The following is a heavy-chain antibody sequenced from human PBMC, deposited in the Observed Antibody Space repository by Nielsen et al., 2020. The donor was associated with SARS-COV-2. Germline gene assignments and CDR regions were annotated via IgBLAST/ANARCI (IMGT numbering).Heavy chain of an antibody. V-gene: IGHV3-30*18. CDR3: AKGMGDGYNLAY. CDR2: ISYDGSNK. J-gene: IGHJ4*02. CDR1: GFSLRRDW. D-gene: IGHD5-24*01. Sequence: GGSLRLSCSASGFSLRRDWMSWVRQAPGKGLEWVAVISYDGSNKYYADSVKGRFTISRDNSKNTLYLQMNSLRAEDTAVYYCAKGMGDGYNLAYWGQGTLVTVSS.